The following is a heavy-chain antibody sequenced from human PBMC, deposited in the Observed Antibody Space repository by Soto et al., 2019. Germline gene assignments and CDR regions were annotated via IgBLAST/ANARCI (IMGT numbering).Heavy chain of an antibody. CDR1: GGSISSSSYY. CDR2: IYYSGST. V-gene: IGHV4-39*01. CDR3: ARTGDFDP. D-gene: IGHD3-16*01. Sequence: SETLSLTCTVSGGSISSSSYYWGWIRQPPGKGLEWIGSIYYSGSTYYNPSLKSRVTISVDTSKNQFSLKLSSVTAADTAVYYCARTGDFDPWGQGTLVTVSS. J-gene: IGHJ5*02.